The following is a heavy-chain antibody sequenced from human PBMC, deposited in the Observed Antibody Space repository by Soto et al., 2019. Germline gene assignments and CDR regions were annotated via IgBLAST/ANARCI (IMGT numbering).Heavy chain of an antibody. Sequence: SETLSLTCTVSGGSISCGDYYWSWIRQPPGKGREWIGYIYYSGSTYYNPSLKSRVTISVDTSKNQFSLKLSSVTAADTAVYYCARDNIDNYYGSGPYYYYYGMDVWGQGTTVTVSS. V-gene: IGHV4-30-4*01. D-gene: IGHD3-10*01. CDR3: ARDNIDNYYGSGPYYYYYGMDV. J-gene: IGHJ6*02. CDR1: GGSISCGDYY. CDR2: IYYSGST.